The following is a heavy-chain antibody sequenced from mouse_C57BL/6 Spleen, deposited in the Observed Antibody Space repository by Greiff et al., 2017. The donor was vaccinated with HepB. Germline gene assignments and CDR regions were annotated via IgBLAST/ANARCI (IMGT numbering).Heavy chain of an antibody. CDR3: ASLTGSMGFDY. V-gene: IGHV1-69*01. Sequence: QVQLQQPGAELVMPGASVKLSCKASGYTLTSYWMHWVKQRPGRGLEWIGEIDPSDSYTNYNQKFKGKSTLTVDKSSSTAYMQLSSLTSEDSAVYYSASLTGSMGFDYWGQGTTLTVSS. CDR2: IDPSDSYT. J-gene: IGHJ2*01. CDR1: GYTLTSYW. D-gene: IGHD4-1*01.